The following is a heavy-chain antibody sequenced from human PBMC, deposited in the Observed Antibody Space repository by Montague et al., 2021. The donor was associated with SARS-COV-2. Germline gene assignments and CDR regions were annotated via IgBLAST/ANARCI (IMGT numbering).Heavy chain of an antibody. V-gene: IGHV4-34*01. J-gene: IGHJ6*03. CDR3: RVVPAGIPKVPTFYYMDV. CDR1: GGSFSGYS. D-gene: IGHD2-2*02. Sequence: SETLSLTCAVYGGSFSGYSWSWIRQPPGKGLEWIGQIYHSGSTNYNPSLKSRVTISVDTSKNQFSLKLSSVTAADTALYYCRVVPAGIPKVPTFYYMDVWGKGTMVTVSS. CDR2: IYHSGST.